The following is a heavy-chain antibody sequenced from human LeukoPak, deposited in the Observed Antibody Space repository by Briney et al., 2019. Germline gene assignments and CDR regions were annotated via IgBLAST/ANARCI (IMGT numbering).Heavy chain of an antibody. CDR1: GGSISSFY. J-gene: IGHJ6*04. Sequence: PSETLSLTCTVSGGSISSFYWSWIRQPPGKGLEWIGYISYSGSTNYNPSLKSRVTISVDTSKNQFSLKLSSVTAADTAVYYCARTRYDYVWGSYMDVWGKGTTVTVSS. D-gene: IGHD3-16*01. CDR3: ARTRYDYVWGSYMDV. CDR2: ISYSGST. V-gene: IGHV4-59*12.